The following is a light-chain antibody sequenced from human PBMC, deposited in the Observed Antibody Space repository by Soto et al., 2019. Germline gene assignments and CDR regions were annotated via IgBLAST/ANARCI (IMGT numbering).Light chain of an antibody. J-gene: IGLJ1*01. CDR2: QDS. Sequence: SYELTQPPSVSVSPGQTGSITCSGDKLGDKYACWYQQKPGQSPVLVIYQDSKRPSGIPERFSGSNSGNTATLTISGTQAMDEADYYCQAWDSSTGGVFGTGTKVTVL. CDR1: KLGDKY. CDR3: QAWDSSTGGV. V-gene: IGLV3-1*01.